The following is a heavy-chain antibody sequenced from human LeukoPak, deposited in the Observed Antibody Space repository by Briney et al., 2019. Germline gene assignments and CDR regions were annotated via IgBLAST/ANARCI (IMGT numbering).Heavy chain of an antibody. CDR1: GYTFTSYG. V-gene: IGHV1-18*01. J-gene: IGHJ4*02. D-gene: IGHD3-10*01. CDR2: ISAYNGNT. Sequence: ASVKVSCKASGYTFTSYGISWVRQAPGQGLEWMGWISAYNGNTNYAQKLQGRVTMTTDTSTSTAYMELRSLRSDDTAVYYCARARALAGITMVRGGFDYWGQGTLVTVSS. CDR3: ARARALAGITMVRGGFDY.